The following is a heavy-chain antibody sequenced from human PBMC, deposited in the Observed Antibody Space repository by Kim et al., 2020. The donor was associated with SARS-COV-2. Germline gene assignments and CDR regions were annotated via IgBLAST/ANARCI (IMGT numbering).Heavy chain of an antibody. D-gene: IGHD2-2*01. V-gene: IGHV3-9*01. Sequence: GRFTISRDNAKNSLYLQMNSLRAEDTALYYCAKDMVRYCSSTSCSGPFDYWGQGTLVTVSS. CDR3: AKDMVRYCSSTSCSGPFDY. J-gene: IGHJ4*02.